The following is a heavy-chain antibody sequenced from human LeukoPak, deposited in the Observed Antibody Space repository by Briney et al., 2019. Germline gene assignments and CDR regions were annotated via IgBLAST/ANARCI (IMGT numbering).Heavy chain of an antibody. D-gene: IGHD6-6*01. CDR3: ARETAPRIAARPDYYYYYYMDV. V-gene: IGHV3-21*01. Sequence: PGGSLRLSCAASGFTFSSYSMNWVHQAPGKGLEWVSSISSSSSYIYYADSVKGRFTISRDNAKNSLYLQMNSLRAEDTAVYYCARETAPRIAARPDYYYYYYMDVWGKGTTVTVSS. J-gene: IGHJ6*03. CDR1: GFTFSSYS. CDR2: ISSSSSYI.